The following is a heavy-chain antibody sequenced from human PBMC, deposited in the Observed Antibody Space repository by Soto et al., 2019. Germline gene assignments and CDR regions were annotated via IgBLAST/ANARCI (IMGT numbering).Heavy chain of an antibody. J-gene: IGHJ4*02. V-gene: IGHV3-23*01. D-gene: IGHD3-22*01. Sequence: PGGSLRLSCADSGFTFSSSAMSWVRQAPGKGLEWVSAISGSGGSTYYADSVKGRFTISRDNSKSTLYLQMNSLRAEDTAVYYCAKALMGYYDSSGYSNWGQGTLVTVSS. CDR1: GFTFSSSA. CDR2: ISGSGGST. CDR3: AKALMGYYDSSGYSN.